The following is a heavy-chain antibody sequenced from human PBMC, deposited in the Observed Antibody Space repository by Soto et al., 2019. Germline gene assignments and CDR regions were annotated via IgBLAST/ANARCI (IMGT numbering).Heavy chain of an antibody. CDR1: GGSISSGGYY. J-gene: IGHJ4*02. D-gene: IGHD6-19*01. CDR3: ARTNIAVAAYYFDY. V-gene: IGHV4-31*03. CDR2: IYYSGST. Sequence: SETLSLTCTVSGGSISSGGYYWSWIRQHPGKGLEWIGYIYYSGSTYYNPSLKSRVTISVDTSKNQFSLKLSSVTAADTAVYYCARTNIAVAAYYFDYWGQGTLVTVSS.